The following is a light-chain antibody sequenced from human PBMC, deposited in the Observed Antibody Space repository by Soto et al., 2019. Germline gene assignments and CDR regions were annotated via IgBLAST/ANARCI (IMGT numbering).Light chain of an antibody. Sequence: EIVMTHSPATLSVSPGERATLSCRASQSVSSNLAWYQQKPGQAPRLLIYGASTRATGIPARFSGSGSGTEFTLTISSLQSEDFAVYYCQQYNTLYTFGQGTKLEIK. CDR1: QSVSSN. J-gene: IGKJ2*01. CDR3: QQYNTLYT. CDR2: GAS. V-gene: IGKV3-15*01.